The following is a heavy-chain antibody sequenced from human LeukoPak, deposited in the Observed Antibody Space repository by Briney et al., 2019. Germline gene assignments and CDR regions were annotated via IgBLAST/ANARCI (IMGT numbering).Heavy chain of an antibody. J-gene: IGHJ6*03. V-gene: IGHV4-34*01. D-gene: IGHD3-3*01. Sequence: GSLRLSCAASGFTFSSYSMSWIRQPPGKGLEWIGEINHSGSTNYNPSLKSRVTISVDTSKNQFSLKLGSVTAADTAVYYCARGQTSYDFWSGYYTRGYYYYMDVWGKGTTVTVSS. CDR3: ARGQTSYDFWSGYYTRGYYYYMDV. CDR2: INHSGST. CDR1: GFTFSSYS.